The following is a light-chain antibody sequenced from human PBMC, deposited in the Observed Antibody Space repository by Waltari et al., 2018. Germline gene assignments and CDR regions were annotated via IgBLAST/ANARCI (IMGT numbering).Light chain of an antibody. Sequence: QSALTQPDSVSGSPGQSITISCTGTSSDVGGYNYVSWYQQYPGKAPKVIIYDAINRPSGVSNRCSGSKSGNSASLTISGLQAEDEADYYCGSFISSTTGIFGGGTRLTVL. J-gene: IGLJ2*01. V-gene: IGLV2-14*03. CDR3: GSFISSTTGI. CDR1: SSDVGGYNY. CDR2: DAI.